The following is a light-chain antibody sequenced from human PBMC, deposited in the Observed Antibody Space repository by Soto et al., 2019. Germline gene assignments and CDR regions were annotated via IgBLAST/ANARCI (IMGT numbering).Light chain of an antibody. V-gene: IGKV3-20*01. CDR3: QQYGHSPPFT. CDR1: QSVSSSY. CDR2: GAS. J-gene: IGKJ3*01. Sequence: EIVLTQSPGTLSLSPGERATLSCRASQSVSSSYLAWYQQKPGQAPRLLIYGASSRATAIPDRFSASGSGTDFTLTISRLDPEDFAGYYCQQYGHSPPFTFGPGTKVDIK.